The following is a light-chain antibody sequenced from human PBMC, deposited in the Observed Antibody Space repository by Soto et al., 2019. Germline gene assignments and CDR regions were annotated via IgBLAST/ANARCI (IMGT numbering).Light chain of an antibody. V-gene: IGKV1-5*01. J-gene: IGKJ4*01. CDR3: QQYNSYSLA. CDR1: QSISSW. CDR2: DAS. Sequence: DIQMTQSPSTSPASVGARVTITCRASQSISSWLAWYQQKPGKAPKLLIYDASSLESGVPSRFSGSGSGTEFTLTSGSLQPDDFAAYYCQQYNSYSLAFGGGNKVEIK.